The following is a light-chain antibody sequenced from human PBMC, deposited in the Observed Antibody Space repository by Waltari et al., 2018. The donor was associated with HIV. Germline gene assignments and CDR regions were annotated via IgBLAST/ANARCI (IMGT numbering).Light chain of an antibody. V-gene: IGKV2-30*01. Sequence: VVVTQSPLSLPVSLGQPASISCNSSQSLVYSDGNTYLNWFHQRPGQSPRRLIYKVSNQDSGVPDRFSGSGSGTDFTLKISRVEAEDVGVYYCMQGTHWPITFGQGTRLEIK. CDR2: KVS. CDR1: QSLVYSDGNTY. J-gene: IGKJ5*01. CDR3: MQGTHWPIT.